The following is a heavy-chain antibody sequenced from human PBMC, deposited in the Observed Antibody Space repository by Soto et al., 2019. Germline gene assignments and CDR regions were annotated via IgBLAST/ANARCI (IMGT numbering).Heavy chain of an antibody. Sequence: QVQLVESGGGVVQPGRSLRLSCAASGFTFSSYGMHWVRQAPGKGLEWVAVIWYDGSNKYYADSVKGRFTISRDNSKNTLYRQMNSLRAEDTAVYYCARDGGIAFDYWGQGTLVTVSS. D-gene: IGHD6-13*01. CDR3: ARDGGIAFDY. J-gene: IGHJ4*02. V-gene: IGHV3-33*01. CDR2: IWYDGSNK. CDR1: GFTFSSYG.